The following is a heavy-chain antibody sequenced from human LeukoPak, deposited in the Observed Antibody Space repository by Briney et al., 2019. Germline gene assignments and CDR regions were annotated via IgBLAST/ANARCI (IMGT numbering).Heavy chain of an antibody. CDR1: GTSFTSDGYY. Sequence: PSETLSLTCTVSGTSFTSDGYYWAWIRRSPGKGLESIGYIYYNGATYYNPSLESRVLMSIDPSTNHFSLNLASVTAADTAVYFCARFEMELHRYLDLWGPGILVTVAS. V-gene: IGHV4-31*03. CDR3: ARFEMELHRYLDL. CDR2: IYYNGAT. D-gene: IGHD1-7*01. J-gene: IGHJ5*02.